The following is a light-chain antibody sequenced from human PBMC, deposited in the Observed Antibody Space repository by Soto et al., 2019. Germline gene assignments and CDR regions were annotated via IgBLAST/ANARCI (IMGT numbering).Light chain of an antibody. CDR1: GSNIGSNT. V-gene: IGLV1-44*01. J-gene: IGLJ2*01. CDR3: AAWDDSLNGLVV. Sequence: QSVLTQPPSASGTPGQSVTISCSGSGSNIGSNTVNWYQQLPGTAPKLLIYSNNQRPSGVPDRFSGSKSGTSASLAISGLQSEDEADYYCAAWDDSLNGLVVFGGGTKLTVL. CDR2: SNN.